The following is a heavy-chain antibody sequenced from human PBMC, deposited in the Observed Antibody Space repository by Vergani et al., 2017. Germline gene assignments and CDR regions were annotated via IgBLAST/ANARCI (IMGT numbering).Heavy chain of an antibody. CDR1: GFTFDDYA. V-gene: IGHV3-9*01. CDR3: AKGPYFYYYMDG. Sequence: EVQLVESGGGLVQPGRSLRLSCAASGFTFDDYAMHWVRQAPGKGLEWVSGISWNSGSIGYADSVKGRFTISRDNAKNSLYLQMNSLRAEDTALYYCAKGPYFYYYMDGWGKGTTVTVSS. CDR2: ISWNSGSI. J-gene: IGHJ6*03.